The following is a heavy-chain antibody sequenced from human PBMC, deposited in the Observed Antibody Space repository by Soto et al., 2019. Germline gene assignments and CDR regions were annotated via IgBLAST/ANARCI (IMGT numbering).Heavy chain of an antibody. Sequence: QVQLQESGPGLVKPSQTLSLTCTVSGGSISSGGYYWSWIRQHPGKGLEWSGYINHTGGTYYNPPRKRRLTTSPDTSKNQFPPKLSSVTAADTAVYYCASWTDWFDYWGQGTQVTVSS. J-gene: IGHJ4*02. D-gene: IGHD3-9*01. V-gene: IGHV4-31*03. CDR2: INHTGGT. CDR3: ASWTDWFDY. CDR1: GGSISSGGYY.